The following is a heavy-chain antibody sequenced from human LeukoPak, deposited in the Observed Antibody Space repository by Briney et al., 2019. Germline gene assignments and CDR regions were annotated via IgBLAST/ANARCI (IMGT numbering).Heavy chain of an antibody. CDR1: GFTFSSYA. Sequence: GGSLRLSCAASGFTFSSYAMSWVRQAPGKGLEWVSAIIGSGGSTYYADSVKGRFTISRDNSKNTLYLQMNSLRAEDTAVYYCAKAPHCGGDCYSWPYYFDYWGQGTLVTVSS. D-gene: IGHD2-21*02. CDR3: AKAPHCGGDCYSWPYYFDY. J-gene: IGHJ4*02. V-gene: IGHV3-23*01. CDR2: IIGSGGST.